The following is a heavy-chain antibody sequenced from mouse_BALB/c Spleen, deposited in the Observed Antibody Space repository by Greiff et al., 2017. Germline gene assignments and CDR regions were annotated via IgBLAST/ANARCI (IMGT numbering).Heavy chain of an antibody. Sequence: EVQRVESGPELVKPGASMKISCKASGYSFTGYTMNWVKQSHGKNLEWIGLINPYNGGTSYNQKFKGKATLTVDKSSSTAYMELLSLTSEDSAVYYCARWGTYYGNPYYAMDYWGQGTSVTVSS. CDR1: GYSFTGYT. V-gene: IGHV1-18*01. CDR2: INPYNGGT. J-gene: IGHJ4*01. CDR3: ARWGTYYGNPYYAMDY. D-gene: IGHD2-10*01.